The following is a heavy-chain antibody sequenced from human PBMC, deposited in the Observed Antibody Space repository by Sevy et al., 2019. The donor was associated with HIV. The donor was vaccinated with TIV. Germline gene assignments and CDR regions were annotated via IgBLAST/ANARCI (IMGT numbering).Heavy chain of an antibody. CDR2: ISSNGGST. J-gene: IGHJ4*02. V-gene: IGHV3-64D*06. CDR1: GFTFSSYA. D-gene: IGHD4-17*01. CDR3: VKGYDDYDPGVYFDY. Sequence: GGSLRLSCSASGFTFSSYAMHWVLQAPGKGLEYVSAISSNGGSTYYADSVKGRFTISRDNSKNTLYLQMSSLRAEDTAVYYCVKGYDDYDPGVYFDYWGQGTLVTVSS.